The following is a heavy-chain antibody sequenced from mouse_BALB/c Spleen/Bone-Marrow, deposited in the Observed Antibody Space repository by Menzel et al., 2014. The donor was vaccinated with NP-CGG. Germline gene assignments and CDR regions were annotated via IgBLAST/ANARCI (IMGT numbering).Heavy chain of an antibody. CDR2: IWSGGST. V-gene: IGHV2-4-1*01. CDR1: GFSLTSYG. J-gene: IGHJ4*01. CDR3: ARNPPPYRLYAMDY. Sequence: QVQLQQSGPGLVQPSQSLSITCTVSGFSLTSYGVHWVRQSPGKGLEWLGVIWSGGSTDYNAALISRLSISKDNSKSQVFFKMNSLQADDTAIYYCARNPPPYRLYAMDYWGQGTSVTVSP. D-gene: IGHD2-14*01.